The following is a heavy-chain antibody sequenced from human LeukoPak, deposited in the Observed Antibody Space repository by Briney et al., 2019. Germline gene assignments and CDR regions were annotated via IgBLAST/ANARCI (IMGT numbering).Heavy chain of an antibody. CDR1: GFTLSIYG. J-gene: IGHJ4*02. CDR3: ARGGACSRTSCYTYFDY. D-gene: IGHD2-2*01. CDR2: IWYDGSNK. V-gene: IGHV3-33*01. Sequence: GRSLILSCAASGFTLSIYGMHWVRQAPGKGLEWVATIWYDGSNKYYADSVQGRFTISRDNSKNTLYLQMSSLRAEDTAVHYCARGGACSRTSCYTYFDYWGQGTLVTVSS.